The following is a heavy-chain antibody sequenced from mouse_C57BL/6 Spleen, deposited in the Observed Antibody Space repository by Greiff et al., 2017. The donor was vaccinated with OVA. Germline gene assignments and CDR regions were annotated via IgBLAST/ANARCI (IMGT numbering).Heavy chain of an antibody. CDR2: IYPSDSET. CDR3: ARGGPTQDRDLDY. V-gene: IGHV1-61*01. Sequence: QVQLQQPGAELVRPGSSVKLSCKASGYTFTSYWMDWVKQRPGQGLEWIGNIYPSDSETHYNQKFKDKATLTVDKSSSTAYMQLSSLTSEDSAVYYCARGGPTQDRDLDYWGQGTTLTVSS. J-gene: IGHJ2*01. CDR1: GYTFTSYW. D-gene: IGHD6-1*01.